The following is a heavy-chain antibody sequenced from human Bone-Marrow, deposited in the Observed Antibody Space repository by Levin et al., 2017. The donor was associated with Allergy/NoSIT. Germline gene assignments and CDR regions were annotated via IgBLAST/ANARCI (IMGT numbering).Heavy chain of an antibody. Sequence: GGSLRLSCAASGFTFSSYAMHWVRQAPGKGLEWVAVISYDGTNKYYADSVKGRFTISRDDSKNTLYLQMNSLRAEDTAVYYCARGGLGGYHSGSYYKSVDYWGQGTLVTVSS. D-gene: IGHD3-10*01. J-gene: IGHJ4*02. V-gene: IGHV3-30-3*01. CDR3: ARGGLGGYHSGSYYKSVDY. CDR2: ISYDGTNK. CDR1: GFTFSSYA.